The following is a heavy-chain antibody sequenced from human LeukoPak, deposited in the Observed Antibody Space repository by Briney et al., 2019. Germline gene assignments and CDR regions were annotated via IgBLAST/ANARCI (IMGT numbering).Heavy chain of an antibody. V-gene: IGHV3-23*01. CDR1: GFTFSSYA. CDR2: ISGSDGTT. Sequence: GGSLRLSCAASGFTFSSYAMSWVRQAPGKGLEWVSAISGSDGTTYYADSVKGRFTISRDNSKYTLSLQMNSLRAEDTAVYYCAKAGAVVVVAAKYFDYWGQGTLVTVSS. J-gene: IGHJ4*02. CDR3: AKAGAVVVVAAKYFDY. D-gene: IGHD2-15*01.